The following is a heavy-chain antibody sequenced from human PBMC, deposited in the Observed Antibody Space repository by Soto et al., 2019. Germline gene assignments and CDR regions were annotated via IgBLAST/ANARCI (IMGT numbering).Heavy chain of an antibody. Sequence: QVQLVQSGAEVKKPGASVKVSCKASGYTFTSYAMHWVRQAPGQRLEWMGWINAGNGNTKYSQKFQGRVTITRDTSASTADMELSSLRSEDTAVYYCARVIGGWYYFDSWGQGTLVTVSS. D-gene: IGHD6-19*01. V-gene: IGHV1-3*01. CDR2: INAGNGNT. CDR1: GYTFTSYA. CDR3: ARVIGGWYYFDS. J-gene: IGHJ4*02.